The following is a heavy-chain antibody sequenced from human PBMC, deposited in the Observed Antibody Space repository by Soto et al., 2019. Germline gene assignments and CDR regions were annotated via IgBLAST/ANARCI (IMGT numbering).Heavy chain of an antibody. Sequence: ASVKVSCKASGYTFTSYAMHWVRQAPGQRLEWMGWINAGNGNTKYSQKFQGRVTITRETSASTAYMELSSLGSEDTAVYYCARDHSSSPQALYYYYMDVWGKGTTVTVSS. CDR1: GYTFTSYA. J-gene: IGHJ6*03. V-gene: IGHV1-3*01. CDR2: INAGNGNT. CDR3: ARDHSSSPQALYYYYMDV. D-gene: IGHD6-13*01.